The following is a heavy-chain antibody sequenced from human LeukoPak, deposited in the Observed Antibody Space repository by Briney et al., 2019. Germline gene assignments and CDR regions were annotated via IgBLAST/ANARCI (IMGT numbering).Heavy chain of an antibody. CDR3: AREPPLRGGDYDGRSDY. V-gene: IGHV7-4-1*02. CDR2: INTNTGNP. Sequence: ASVKVSCKASGYTFTSYAMNWVRQAPGQGLEWMGWINTNTGNPTYAQGFTGRFVFSLDTSVSTAYLQISSLKAEDTAVYYCAREPPLRGGDYDGRSDYWGQGTLVTVSS. J-gene: IGHJ4*02. CDR1: GYTFTSYA. D-gene: IGHD4-17*01.